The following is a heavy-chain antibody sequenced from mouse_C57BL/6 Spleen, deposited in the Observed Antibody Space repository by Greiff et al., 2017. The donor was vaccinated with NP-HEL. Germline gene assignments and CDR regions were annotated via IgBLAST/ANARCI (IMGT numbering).Heavy chain of an antibody. CDR2: IDPSDSYT. CDR3: ARWGLMGYFDY. Sequence: QVQLQQPGAELVMPGASVKLSCKASGYTFTSYWMHWVKQRPGQGLEWIGEIDPSDSYTNYNQKFKGKFTLTVDKSSSTAYMQLSSLTSEDSAVYYCARWGLMGYFDYWGQGTTLTVSS. V-gene: IGHV1-69*01. D-gene: IGHD2-3*01. CDR1: GYTFTSYW. J-gene: IGHJ2*01.